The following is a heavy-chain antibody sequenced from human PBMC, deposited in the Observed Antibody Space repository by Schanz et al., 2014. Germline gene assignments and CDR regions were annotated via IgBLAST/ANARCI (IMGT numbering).Heavy chain of an antibody. D-gene: IGHD3-22*01. V-gene: IGHV3-30*18. Sequence: QVQLVESGGGVVQPGRSLRLSCAGSGFSFSDYGMHWVRQAPGRRLEWVAVISYHGSERYYADSVKGRFTISRDNSKNTLYLQMNSLRTEDTAVYFCAKSYDTSGYSGFDYWGQGTLVTVSS. CDR3: AKSYDTSGYSGFDY. J-gene: IGHJ4*02. CDR2: ISYHGSER. CDR1: GFSFSDYG.